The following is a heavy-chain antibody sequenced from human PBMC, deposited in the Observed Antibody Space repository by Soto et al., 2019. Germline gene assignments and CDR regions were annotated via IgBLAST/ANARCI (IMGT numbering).Heavy chain of an antibody. CDR3: ARLYYDFWSGLQGPAYYYYMYV. D-gene: IGHD3-3*01. CDR2: IYYSGST. V-gene: IGHV4-30-4*08. J-gene: IGHJ6*03. CDR1: GDTISSGDYY. Sequence: PSETLSLTCTVSGDTISSGDYYWSWIRQPPGKGLEWIGYIYYSGSTNYNPSLKSRVTISVDTSKNQFSLKLSSVTAADTAVYYCARLYYDFWSGLQGPAYYYYMYVWGKGTTVTVSS.